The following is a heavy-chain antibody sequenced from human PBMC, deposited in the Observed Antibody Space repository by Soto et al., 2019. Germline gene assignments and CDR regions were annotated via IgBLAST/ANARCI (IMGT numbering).Heavy chain of an antibody. D-gene: IGHD2-21*02. Sequence: QITLKESGPTLVKPTQTLTLTCTFSGLSLSTIGEGVGWIRQPPGKALEWLALIYWDDDKRYSPSLKSRLTITKDTSKNQVVLTMTNMDPVDTATYYCVQSRCGGDCLQSYSSHSYYGLDVWGQRTTVTVSS. CDR3: VQSRCGGDCLQSYSSHSYYGLDV. CDR2: IYWDDDK. J-gene: IGHJ6*02. CDR1: GLSLSTIGEG. V-gene: IGHV2-5*02.